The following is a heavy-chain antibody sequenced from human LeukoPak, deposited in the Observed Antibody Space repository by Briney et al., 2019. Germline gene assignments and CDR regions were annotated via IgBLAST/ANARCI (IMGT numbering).Heavy chain of an antibody. J-gene: IGHJ4*02. CDR1: GFTFSSYG. Sequence: GGSLRLSCAASGFTFSSYGMHWVRQAPGKGLEWVAVISYDGSNKYYADSVKGRFTISRDNSKNTLYLQMNSLRAEDTAVYYCAKDYNDYGDYDYDYRGQGTLVTVSS. CDR3: AKDYNDYGDYDYDY. V-gene: IGHV3-30*18. D-gene: IGHD4-17*01. CDR2: ISYDGSNK.